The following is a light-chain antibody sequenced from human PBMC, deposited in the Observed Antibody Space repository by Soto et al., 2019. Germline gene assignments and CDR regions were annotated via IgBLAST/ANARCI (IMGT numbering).Light chain of an antibody. Sequence: QSALTQPRSVSGSPGQSVTISCTGTSSDVGGYNYVSWYQQHPGKAPKLMNYDVSKRPSGVPDRFSGSKSGNTASLTISGLRAEDEADYYCCSYAGSYSSYVFGTGTKLTVL. J-gene: IGLJ1*01. V-gene: IGLV2-11*01. CDR2: DVS. CDR1: SSDVGGYNY. CDR3: CSYAGSYSSYV.